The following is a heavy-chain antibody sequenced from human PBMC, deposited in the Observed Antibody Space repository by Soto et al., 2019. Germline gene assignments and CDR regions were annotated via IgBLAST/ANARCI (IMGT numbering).Heavy chain of an antibody. Sequence: GASVKVSCKASGGTFSSYTISWVRQAPGQGLEWMGRIIPILGIANYAQKFQGRVTITADKSTSTAYMELSSLRSEDTAVYYCARERGDSSGYSPYYFDYWGQGTLVTVSS. CDR2: IIPILGIA. D-gene: IGHD3-22*01. V-gene: IGHV1-69*04. CDR1: GGTFSSYT. CDR3: ARERGDSSGYSPYYFDY. J-gene: IGHJ4*02.